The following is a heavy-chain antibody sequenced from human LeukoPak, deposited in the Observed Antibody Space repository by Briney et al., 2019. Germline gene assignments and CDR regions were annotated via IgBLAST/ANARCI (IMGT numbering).Heavy chain of an antibody. V-gene: IGHV3-15*01. Sequence: PGGSLRLSCAASGFTFSSYGMHWVRQAPGKGLEWVGRIKSKTDGGATDYAAPVKGRFTISRDDSKNTLYLQMNSLKTEDTAVYYCSWNFDYWGQGTLVTVSS. CDR3: SWNFDY. D-gene: IGHD6-13*01. J-gene: IGHJ4*02. CDR2: IKSKTDGGAT. CDR1: GFTFSSYG.